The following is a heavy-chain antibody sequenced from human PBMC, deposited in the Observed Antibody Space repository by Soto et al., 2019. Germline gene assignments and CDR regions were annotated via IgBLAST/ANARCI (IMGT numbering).Heavy chain of an antibody. CDR1: GGSISSGNW. J-gene: IGHJ4*02. Sequence: QVLLQESGPGLVKPSGTLSLTCAVSGGSISSGNWWSWVRQSPGKELEWIGEIYHSGITNYNPSLKSRVTISVDNSENQLSLSFNSVTAADTAVYYCARNVRYYIDYWGQGTLVTVSS. CDR2: IYHSGIT. V-gene: IGHV4-4*02. CDR3: ARNVRYYIDY.